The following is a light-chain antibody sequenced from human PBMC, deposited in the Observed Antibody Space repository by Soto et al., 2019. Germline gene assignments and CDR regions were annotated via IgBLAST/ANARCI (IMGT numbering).Light chain of an antibody. CDR2: GAS. Sequence: EIVMTQSPATLSVSSGERATLSCRASQSVSSNLAWYQQKPGQAPRLLIYGASTRATGIPARFSGSGSGTEFTFIISSLQSEDFEVYYCQQYNNWPRTFGQGTKVDIX. CDR1: QSVSSN. J-gene: IGKJ1*01. V-gene: IGKV3-15*01. CDR3: QQYNNWPRT.